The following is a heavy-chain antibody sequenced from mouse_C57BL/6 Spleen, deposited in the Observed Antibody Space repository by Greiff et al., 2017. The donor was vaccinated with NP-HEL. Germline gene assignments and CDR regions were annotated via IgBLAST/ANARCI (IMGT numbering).Heavy chain of an antibody. D-gene: IGHD1-1*01. V-gene: IGHV1-59*01. CDR3: AGGSSYGYFDV. J-gene: IGHJ1*03. CDR1: GYTFTSYW. CDR2: IDPSDSYT. Sequence: QVQLQQPGAELVRPGTSVKLSCKASGYTFTSYWMHWVKQRPGQGLEWIGVIDPSDSYTNYNQKFKGKATLTVDTSSSTAYMQLSSLTSEDSAVYYCAGGSSYGYFDVWGTGTTVTVSS.